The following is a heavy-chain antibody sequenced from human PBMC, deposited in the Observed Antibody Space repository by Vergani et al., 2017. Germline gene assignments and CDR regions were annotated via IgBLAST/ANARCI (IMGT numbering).Heavy chain of an antibody. J-gene: IGHJ4*02. D-gene: IGHD3-3*01. CDR1: GYTFTGYY. V-gene: IGHV1-2*04. CDR2: INPNSGGT. Sequence: QVQLVQSGAEVKKPGASVKVSCKAAGYTFTGYYMHWVRQAPGQGLEWMGWINPNSGGTNYAQKFQGWVTMTRDTSISTAYMELSRLRSDDTAVYYCARGQESTIFGVVIIVADYWGQGTLVTVSS. CDR3: ARGQESTIFGVVIIVADY.